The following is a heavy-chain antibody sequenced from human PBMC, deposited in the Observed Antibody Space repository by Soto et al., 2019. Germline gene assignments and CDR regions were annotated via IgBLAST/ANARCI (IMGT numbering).Heavy chain of an antibody. J-gene: IGHJ4*02. D-gene: IGHD2-8*01. CDR1: GFIFTNYR. CDR2: LKRDGRER. Sequence: GGSLRLSCVVSGFIFTNYRVNWVRQAPGKGLEWVANLKRDGRERYYVDSVKGRFSVSRDNAKNSLYLQMNNLRPEDTAVYYCARDVYEILGRVVRRLDSWGQGTLVTVSS. CDR3: ARDVYEILGRVVRRLDS. V-gene: IGHV3-7*03.